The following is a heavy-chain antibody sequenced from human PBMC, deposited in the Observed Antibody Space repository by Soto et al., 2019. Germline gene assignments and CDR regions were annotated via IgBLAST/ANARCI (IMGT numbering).Heavy chain of an antibody. Sequence: QVQLVESGGGVVQPGRSLRLSCAASGLTFSTYGMHWVRQAPGKGLEWVGVISNDGRNKYYADSVKGRFTISRDNSQNTLFLQMNSLRAEDTAVYYCAKLPYGDYAEFDYWGHGTLVTVSS. CDR1: GLTFSTYG. D-gene: IGHD4-17*01. CDR2: ISNDGRNK. CDR3: AKLPYGDYAEFDY. V-gene: IGHV3-30*18. J-gene: IGHJ4*01.